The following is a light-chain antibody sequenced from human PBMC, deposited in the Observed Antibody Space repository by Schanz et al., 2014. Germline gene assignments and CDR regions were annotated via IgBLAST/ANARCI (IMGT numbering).Light chain of an antibody. V-gene: IGLV8-61*01. CDR2: STN. CDR1: SGSVSASFF. Sequence: QTVVTQEPSFSVSPGGTVTLTCGLNSGSVSASFFPSWYQQTPGQAPRTLIYSTNTRSSGVPDRFSGSILGNQAALTITGAQADDECDYYCVLYMGRGISLFGGGTKVTVL. CDR3: VLYMGRGISL. J-gene: IGLJ3*02.